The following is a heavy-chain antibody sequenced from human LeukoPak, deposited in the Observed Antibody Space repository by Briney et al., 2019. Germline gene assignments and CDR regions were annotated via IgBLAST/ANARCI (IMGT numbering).Heavy chain of an antibody. CDR1: GFTFSSYG. D-gene: IGHD1-26*01. CDR3: AKDALLGATGYYYYYYMDV. Sequence: PGGTLRLSCAASGFTFSSYGMSWVRQAPGKGLEWVSAISGSGGSTYYADSVKGRFTISRDNSKNTLYLQMNSLRAEDTAVYYCAKDALLGATGYYYYYYMDVWGKGTTVTISS. CDR2: ISGSGGST. V-gene: IGHV3-23*01. J-gene: IGHJ6*03.